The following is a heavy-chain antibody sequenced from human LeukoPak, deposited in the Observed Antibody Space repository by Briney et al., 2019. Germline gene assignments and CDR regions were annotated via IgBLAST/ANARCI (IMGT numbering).Heavy chain of an antibody. V-gene: IGHV1-18*01. Sequence: ASVKVSRKASGYTFTSYGISWVRQAPGQGLEWMGWISAYNGNTNYAQKLQGRVTMTTDTSTSTAYMELRSLRSDDTAVYYCARVFSRLGSSGWFDPWGQGTLVTVSS. J-gene: IGHJ5*02. CDR3: ARVFSRLGSSGWFDP. D-gene: IGHD6-19*01. CDR2: ISAYNGNT. CDR1: GYTFTSYG.